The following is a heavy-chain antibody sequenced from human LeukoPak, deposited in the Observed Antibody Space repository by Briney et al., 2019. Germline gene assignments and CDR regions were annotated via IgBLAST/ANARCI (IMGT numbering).Heavy chain of an antibody. CDR2: IKSKTDGGTT. Sequence: GGSLRLSCAASGFTVSNTYMSWVRQAPGKGLEWVGRIKSKTDGGTTDYAAPVKGRFTISRDDSKNTLYLQMNSLKTEDTAVYYCTTDKYVAALFDYWGQGTLVTVSS. CDR3: TTDKYVAALFDY. D-gene: IGHD6-19*01. CDR1: GFTVSNTY. V-gene: IGHV3-15*01. J-gene: IGHJ4*02.